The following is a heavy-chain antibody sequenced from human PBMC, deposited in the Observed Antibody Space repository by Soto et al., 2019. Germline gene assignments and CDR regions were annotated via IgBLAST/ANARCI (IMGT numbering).Heavy chain of an antibody. CDR1: GFSLSTSGVG. CDR3: AHCLVGATWNWFDP. CDR2: IYWDDDK. Sequence: QITLKESGPTLVKPTQTLTLTCTFSGFSLSTSGVGVGWIRQPPGKAPEWLALIYWDDDKRYSPSLKSRLTITKDTSKNQVVLTMTNMDPVDTATYYCAHCLVGATWNWFDPWGQGTLVTVSS. D-gene: IGHD1-26*01. V-gene: IGHV2-5*02. J-gene: IGHJ5*02.